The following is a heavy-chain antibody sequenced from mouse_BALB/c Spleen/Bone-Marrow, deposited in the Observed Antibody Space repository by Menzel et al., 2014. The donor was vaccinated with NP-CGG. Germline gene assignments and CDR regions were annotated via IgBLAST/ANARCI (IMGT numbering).Heavy chain of an antibody. V-gene: IGHV5-17*02. CDR3: ARGDLLRGFAY. CDR1: GFTFSSFG. J-gene: IGHJ3*01. Sequence: EVKLMESGGGLVQPGGSRKLSCAASGFTFSSFGMHWVRPAPEKGLEWVAYISSGSSTIYYADTVKGRFTISRDNPKNTLFLQMTSLRSEDTAMYYCARGDLLRGFAYWGQGTLVTVSA. D-gene: IGHD1-1*01. CDR2: ISSGSSTI.